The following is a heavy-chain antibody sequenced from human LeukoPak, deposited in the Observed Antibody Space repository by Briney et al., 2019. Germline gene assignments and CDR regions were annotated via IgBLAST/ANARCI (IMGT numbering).Heavy chain of an antibody. CDR3: AKVKLGSGWYYWYFDL. D-gene: IGHD6-19*01. J-gene: IGHJ2*01. CDR2: ISGSGGST. V-gene: IGHV3-23*01. CDR1: GFTFSSYA. Sequence: PGGSLRLSCAASGFTFSSYAMSWVRQAPGKGLEWVSAISGSGGSTYCADSVKGRFTISRDNSKNTLYLQMNSLRAEDTAVYYCAKVKLGSGWYYWYFDLWGRGTLVTVSS.